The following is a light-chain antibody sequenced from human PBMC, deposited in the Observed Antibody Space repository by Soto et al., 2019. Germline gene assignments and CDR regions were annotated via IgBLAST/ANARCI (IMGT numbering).Light chain of an antibody. CDR2: EVS. CDR3: SSYTSIISLV. Sequence: QSALTQPASVSGSPGQSITISCTGTSSDVGGYNYVSWYQQHPGKAPKLMIYEVSNRPSGVSDRFSGSKSGNTASLTISGLQAEDEADYYCSSYTSIISLVFGTGTKLTVL. CDR1: SSDVGGYNY. V-gene: IGLV2-14*01. J-gene: IGLJ1*01.